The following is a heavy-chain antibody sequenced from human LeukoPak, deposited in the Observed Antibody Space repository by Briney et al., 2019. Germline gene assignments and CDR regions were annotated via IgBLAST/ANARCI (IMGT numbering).Heavy chain of an antibody. V-gene: IGHV1-2*02. D-gene: IGHD2-2*01. CDR3: AREADCSSTSCDPDY. CDR1: GYTFTGYY. J-gene: IGHJ4*02. Sequence: AASVKVSCKASGYTFTGYYMHWVRQAPGQGLEWMGWINPNSGDTHYAPKFQGRVTMTRDTSISTAYMELSRLRSDDTAVYYCAREADCSSTSCDPDYWGQGTLVTVSS. CDR2: INPNSGDT.